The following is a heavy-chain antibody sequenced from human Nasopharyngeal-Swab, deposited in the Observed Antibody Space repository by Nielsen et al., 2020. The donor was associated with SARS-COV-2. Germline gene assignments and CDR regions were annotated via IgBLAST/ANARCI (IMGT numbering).Heavy chain of an antibody. Sequence: GESLKISCAASGFTFSSYGMHWVRQALGKGLEWVAVIWYDGSNKYYADSVKGRFTISRDNSKNTLYLQMNSLRAEDTAVYYCARDAGGSGGGYWGQGTLVTVSS. CDR3: ARDAGGSGGGY. D-gene: IGHD3-16*01. V-gene: IGHV3-33*01. CDR2: IWYDGSNK. J-gene: IGHJ4*02. CDR1: GFTFSSYG.